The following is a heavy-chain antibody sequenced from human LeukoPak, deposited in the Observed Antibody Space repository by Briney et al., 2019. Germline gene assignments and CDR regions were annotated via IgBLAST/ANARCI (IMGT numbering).Heavy chain of an antibody. CDR2: ISSGGSYI. Sequence: GGSLRLSCAASGFTFSTYAMNWVRQAPGKGLEWVSSISSGGSYIYYADSVKGRFTISRDNAKNSLYLLMNSLRAEDTAVYYCARDGEALGYCSGGSCLPDYWGQGTLVTVPS. J-gene: IGHJ4*02. CDR1: GFTFSTYA. V-gene: IGHV3-21*01. CDR3: ARDGEALGYCSGGSCLPDY. D-gene: IGHD2-15*01.